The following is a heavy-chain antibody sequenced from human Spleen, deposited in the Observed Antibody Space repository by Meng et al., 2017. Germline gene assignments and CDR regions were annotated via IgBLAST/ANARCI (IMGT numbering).Heavy chain of an antibody. CDR2: MKQDGSEK. J-gene: IGHJ4*02. D-gene: IGHD5-18*01. Sequence: GESLKISCAASGFTFSNYWMSWVRQAPGKGLEWVANMKQDGSEKYYVDSVKGRFTISRDNAKDSLYLQMNSLRAEDTAVYYCARERYSYGYGYWGQGTLVTVSS. V-gene: IGHV3-7*01. CDR3: ARERYSYGYGY. CDR1: GFTFSNYW.